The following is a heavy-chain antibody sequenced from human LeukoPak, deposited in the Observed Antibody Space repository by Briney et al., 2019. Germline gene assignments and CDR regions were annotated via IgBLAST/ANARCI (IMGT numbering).Heavy chain of an antibody. CDR1: GFTFDDYA. D-gene: IGHD1-26*01. J-gene: IGHJ4*02. Sequence: AGGSLRLSCAASGFTFDDYAMHWVRQAPGKGLEWVSGINWSGGRLGYADSVKGRFTISSDNSKNTLYLQMNSLKVEDTAVYYCARVGEGAAKDWGQGTLVTVSS. CDR2: INWSGGRL. V-gene: IGHV3-9*01. CDR3: ARVGEGAAKD.